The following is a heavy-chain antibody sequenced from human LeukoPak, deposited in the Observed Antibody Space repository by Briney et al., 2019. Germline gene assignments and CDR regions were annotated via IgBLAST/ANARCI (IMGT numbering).Heavy chain of an antibody. CDR3: ARGGALDAFDI. V-gene: IGHV4-59*08. CDR1: GGSISSYY. Sequence: SETLSLTCTVSGGSISSYYWSWIRQPPGKGLEWIGYIYYSGSTNYNPSLKSRVTISVDTSKNQFPLKLSSVTAADTAVYYCARGGALDAFDIWGQGTMVTVSS. CDR2: IYYSGST. J-gene: IGHJ3*02. D-gene: IGHD1-26*01.